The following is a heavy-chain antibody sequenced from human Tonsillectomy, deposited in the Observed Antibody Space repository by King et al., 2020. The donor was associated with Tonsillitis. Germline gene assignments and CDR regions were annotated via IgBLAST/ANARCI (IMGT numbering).Heavy chain of an antibody. CDR2: ITYERGNG. D-gene: IGHD6-19*01. CDR1: GLTFGSYG. Sequence: VQLVESGGGVVQPGRSLRLSCAVSGLTFGSYGMPGVRQAPGKGLEWVAVITYERGNGYYADSVKGRFTISRDNSKNTFYLQLDSLRPEETAVYYCAKGAVGQWLEGALHYGGQGTLVTVPS. CDR3: AKGAVGQWLEGALHY. J-gene: IGHJ4*02. V-gene: IGHV3-30*18.